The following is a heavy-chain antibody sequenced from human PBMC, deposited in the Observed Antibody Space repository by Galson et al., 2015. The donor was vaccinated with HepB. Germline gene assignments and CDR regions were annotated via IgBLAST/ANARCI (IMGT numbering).Heavy chain of an antibody. V-gene: IGHV3-23*01. J-gene: IGHJ4*02. Sequence: SLRLSCAASGFTFSSYAMSWVRQAPGKGLEWVSSISGSGGTTYYADSVKGRFTISRDNSRNTVNPQMNSLRVDDTAMYYCAKERGDGGNSDGYGDYWGQGTLVTVSS. CDR3: AKERGDGGNSDGYGDY. CDR2: ISGSGGTT. D-gene: IGHD5-18*01. CDR1: GFTFSSYA.